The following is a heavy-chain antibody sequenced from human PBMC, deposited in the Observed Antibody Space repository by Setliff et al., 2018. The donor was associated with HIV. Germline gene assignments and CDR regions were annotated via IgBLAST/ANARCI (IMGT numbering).Heavy chain of an antibody. V-gene: IGHV4-59*12. CDR2: IYYSGST. Sequence: SETLSLTCTVSGGSISSYYWSWIRQPPGKGLEWIGYIYYSGSTNYNPSLKSRVTISVDPSKNQFSLKLSSVTAADTAVYYCAREAEFLAKMGIYYHYMDVWGKGTTVTVSS. CDR1: GGSISSYY. CDR3: AREAEFLAKMGIYYHYMDV. J-gene: IGHJ6*03. D-gene: IGHD3-3*01.